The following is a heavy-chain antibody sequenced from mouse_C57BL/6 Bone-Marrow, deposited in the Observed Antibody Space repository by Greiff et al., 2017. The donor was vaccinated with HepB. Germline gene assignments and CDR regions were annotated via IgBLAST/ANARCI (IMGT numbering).Heavy chain of an antibody. CDR1: GFTFSSYT. CDR2: ISGGGGNT. D-gene: IGHD2-10*02. Sequence: EVMLVESGGGLVKPGGSLKLSCAASGFTFSSYTMSWVRQTPEKRLEWVATISGGGGNTYYPDSVKGRFTISRDNAKNTLYLQMSSLRSEDTALYYCARYGPYAMDYWGQGTSVTVSS. V-gene: IGHV5-9*01. CDR3: ARYGPYAMDY. J-gene: IGHJ4*01.